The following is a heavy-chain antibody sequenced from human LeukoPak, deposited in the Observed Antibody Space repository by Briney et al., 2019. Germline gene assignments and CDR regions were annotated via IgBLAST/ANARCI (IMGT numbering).Heavy chain of an antibody. J-gene: IGHJ1*01. CDR3: ARGPVNGGKSHFQH. V-gene: IGHV4-4*07. CDR1: GGSISSYY. D-gene: IGHD4-23*01. CDR2: IYTSGST. Sequence: SETLSLTCTVSGGSISSYYWSWIRQPAGKGLEWIGRIYTSGSTNYNPSLKSRVTMSVDTSKNQFSLKLSSVTAADTAVYYCARGPVNGGKSHFQHWGQGTLVTVSS.